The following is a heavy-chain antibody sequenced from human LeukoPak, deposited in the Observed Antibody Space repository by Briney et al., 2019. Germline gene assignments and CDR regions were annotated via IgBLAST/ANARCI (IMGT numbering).Heavy chain of an antibody. V-gene: IGHV3-33*01. Sequence: GRSLRLSCAASGFTFSSYGMHWVRQAPGKGLEWVAVIWYDGSNKYYADSVKGRFTISRDNSKNTLYLQMNSLRAEDTAVYYCARDPILYYDILTGYYRGGYFDYWGQGTLVTVSS. J-gene: IGHJ4*02. CDR3: ARDPILYYDILTGYYRGGYFDY. CDR2: IWYDGSNK. CDR1: GFTFSSYG. D-gene: IGHD3-9*01.